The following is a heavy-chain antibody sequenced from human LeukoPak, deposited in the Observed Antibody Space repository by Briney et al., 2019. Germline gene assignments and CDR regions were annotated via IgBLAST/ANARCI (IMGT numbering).Heavy chain of an antibody. CDR1: GGSISSYY. CDR3: ARIYDFWSGYYYMDV. V-gene: IGHV4-4*07. CDR2: IYTSGST. D-gene: IGHD3-3*01. J-gene: IGHJ6*03. Sequence: SETLSLTXTVSGGSISSYYWSWIRQPAGKGLEWIGRIYTSGSTNYNPSLKSRVTMSVDTSKNQFSLKLSSVTAADTAVYYCARIYDFWSGYYYMDVWGKGTTVTVSS.